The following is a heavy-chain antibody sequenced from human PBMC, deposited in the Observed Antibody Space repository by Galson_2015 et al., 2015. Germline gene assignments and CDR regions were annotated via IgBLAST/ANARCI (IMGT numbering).Heavy chain of an antibody. CDR3: AHRPYTYSRNPFDY. CDR1: GFSLSTSGAG. CDR2: IYWSDDK. J-gene: IGHJ4*02. D-gene: IGHD2-2*02. Sequence: PALVKPTQTLTLTCTFSGFSLSTSGAGVGWIRQPPGKALEWLALIYWSDDKRYSPSLKSRLTITKDTSKNQVVLTMTNMDPVDTATYYCAHRPYTYSRNPFDYWGQGTLVTVSS. V-gene: IGHV2-5*01.